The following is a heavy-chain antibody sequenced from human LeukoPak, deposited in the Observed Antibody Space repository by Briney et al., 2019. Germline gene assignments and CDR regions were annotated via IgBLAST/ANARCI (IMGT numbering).Heavy chain of an antibody. D-gene: IGHD4-17*01. J-gene: IGHJ6*02. CDR1: GGTFSSYA. CDR3: ARGGVTTPQNYYYYGMDV. CDR2: IIPIFGTA. Sequence: ASVNVSCKASGGTFSSYAISWVRQAPGQGLEWMGGIIPIFGTANYAQKFQGRVTITADESTSTAYMELSSLRSEDTAVYYCARGGVTTPQNYYYYGMDVWGQGTTVTVSS. V-gene: IGHV1-69*13.